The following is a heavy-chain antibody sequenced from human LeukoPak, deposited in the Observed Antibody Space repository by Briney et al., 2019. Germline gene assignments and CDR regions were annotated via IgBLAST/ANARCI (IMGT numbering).Heavy chain of an antibody. CDR3: AREQWGYSGYERFDY. V-gene: IGHV3-7*01. J-gene: IGHJ4*02. Sequence: PGGSLRLSCAASGFTFSNSWMTWVRQAPGKGLEWVASIKLDGSDKYYVDSVKGRFTISRDNAKNSLYLQMNSLRAEDTAVYYCAREQWGYSGYERFDYWGQGTLVTVSS. CDR2: IKLDGSDK. D-gene: IGHD5-12*01. CDR1: GFTFSNSW.